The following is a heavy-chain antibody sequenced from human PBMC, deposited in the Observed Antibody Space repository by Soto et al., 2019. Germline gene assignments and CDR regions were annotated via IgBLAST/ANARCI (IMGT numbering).Heavy chain of an antibody. CDR2: INHSGST. Sequence: SETLSLTCAVYGGSFSGYYWSWIRQPPGKGLEWIGEINHSGSTNYNPSLKSRVTISVDTSKNQFSLKLSSVTAADTAVYYCARGGRRPGVRAAAGTMRTPQYYYGMDVWGQGTTVTVSS. D-gene: IGHD6-13*01. CDR1: GGSFSGYY. V-gene: IGHV4-34*01. J-gene: IGHJ6*02. CDR3: ARGGRRPGVRAAAGTMRTPQYYYGMDV.